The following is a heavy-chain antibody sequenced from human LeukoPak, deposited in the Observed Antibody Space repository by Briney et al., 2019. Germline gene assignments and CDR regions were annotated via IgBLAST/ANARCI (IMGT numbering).Heavy chain of an antibody. CDR2: ISWNSGSI. D-gene: IGHD3-22*01. J-gene: IGHJ4*02. CDR1: GFTFDDYA. V-gene: IGHV3-9*01. CDR3: AKGYYYDSGGYYDYFDY. Sequence: GGSLRLSCAASGFTFDDYAMHWVRQAPGMGLEWVSGISWNSGSIGYADFVKGRFTISRDNAKNFLYLQMSSLRAEDTALYYCAKGYYYDSGGYYDYFDYWGQGTLVTVSS.